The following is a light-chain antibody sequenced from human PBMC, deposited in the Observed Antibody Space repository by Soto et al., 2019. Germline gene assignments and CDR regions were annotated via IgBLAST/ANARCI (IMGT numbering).Light chain of an antibody. J-gene: IGKJ5*01. CDR3: QQYNSWTLIT. CDR2: GAS. CDR1: QSVRSK. Sequence: EIVMTQSPATLSVSPGERATLSCRASQSVRSKLAWFHQRPGQAPRLLIYGASTRANGVPARFSGSGSGTEFSLTISSLQSEDFAVYYCQQYNSWTLITFGQGTRLEIK. V-gene: IGKV3-15*01.